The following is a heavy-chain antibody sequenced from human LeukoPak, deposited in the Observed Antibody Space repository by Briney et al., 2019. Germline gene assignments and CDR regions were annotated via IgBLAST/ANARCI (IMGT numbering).Heavy chain of an antibody. CDR3: ARDGSNSGPDFDY. Sequence: SGGSLRLSRAASGFTFISYSMNWVRQAPGKGLEWVSYIASTSSPIYYADSVKGRFTISRDNARNSLHLQMNSLRDEDTAVYYCARDGSNSGPDFDYWGQGILVTVSS. CDR2: IASTSSPI. J-gene: IGHJ4*02. CDR1: GFTFISYS. D-gene: IGHD2/OR15-2a*01. V-gene: IGHV3-48*02.